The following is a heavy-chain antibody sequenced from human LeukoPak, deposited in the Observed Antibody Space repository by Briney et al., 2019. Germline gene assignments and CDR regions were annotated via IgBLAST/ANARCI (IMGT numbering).Heavy chain of an antibody. CDR3: ARYTWSDRRGAMDV. J-gene: IGHJ6*02. Sequence: PGGSLRLSCAASGFTLSTYNMNWVRQAPGKGLEWVSYISSSGSAIYYADSVKGRFTISRDNARNSLYLQMNSLRDEDTAVYYCARYTWSDRRGAMDVWGQGTTVTVSS. CDR1: GFTLSTYN. D-gene: IGHD1-20*01. V-gene: IGHV3-48*02. CDR2: ISSSGSAI.